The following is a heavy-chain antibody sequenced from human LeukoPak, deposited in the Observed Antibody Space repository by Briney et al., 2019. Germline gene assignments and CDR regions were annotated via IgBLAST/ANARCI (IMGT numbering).Heavy chain of an antibody. V-gene: IGHV4-59*11. CDR2: IYDSGST. Sequence: SETLSLTCTVSGASINSHDWSWIRQPPGKGLEWIAYIYDSGSTSYNPSFKSRVTMSVDTSKNQFSLRLKSVTAADTAVYYCARVTLSLGPFGYWGQGTLVTVSS. D-gene: IGHD2/OR15-2a*01. CDR3: ARVTLSLGPFGY. CDR1: GASINSHD. J-gene: IGHJ4*02.